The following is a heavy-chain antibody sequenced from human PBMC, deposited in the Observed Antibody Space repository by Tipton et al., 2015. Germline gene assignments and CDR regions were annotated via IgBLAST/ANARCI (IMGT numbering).Heavy chain of an antibody. J-gene: IGHJ4*02. CDR2: ISISGGST. CDR1: GSTFSSYA. Sequence: GSLRLSCAASGSTFSSYAMSWVRQAPGKGLEWVSAISISGGSTYYADSVKGRFTVSRDNSKNTLYLQMNSLRAEDTAVYYCAKRRRSSAWYGGYYFDYWGQGTLVTVSS. V-gene: IGHV3-23*01. CDR3: AKRRRSSAWYGGYYFDY. D-gene: IGHD6-19*01.